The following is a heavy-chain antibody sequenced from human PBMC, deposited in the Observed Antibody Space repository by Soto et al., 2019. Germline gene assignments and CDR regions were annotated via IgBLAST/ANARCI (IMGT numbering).Heavy chain of an antibody. CDR3: ARGSGYCSGGSCFTLLTYAPWWFDP. D-gene: IGHD2-15*01. CDR2: INHSGST. CDR1: GGSFSGYY. V-gene: IGHV4-34*01. J-gene: IGHJ5*02. Sequence: PSETLSLTCAVYGGSFSGYYWSWIRQPPGKGLEWIGEINHSGSTNYNPSLKSRVTISVDTSKNQFSLKLSSVTAADTAVYYCARGSGYCSGGSCFTLLTYAPWWFDPWGQGTLVTVSS.